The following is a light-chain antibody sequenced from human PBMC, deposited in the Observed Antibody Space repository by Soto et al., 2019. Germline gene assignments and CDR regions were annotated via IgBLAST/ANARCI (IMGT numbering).Light chain of an antibody. J-gene: IGLJ1*01. V-gene: IGLV1-44*01. CDR1: TSNIGVNT. CDR3: AAWDDSLNGYV. CDR2: SHS. Sequence: QAVVTQPPSASGTPGQRVAFSCSGSTSNIGVNTVNWYQQLPGAAPKLLIYSHSQRPSGVPDRFSGSKSGTSASLAISGLQSDDEADYYCAAWDDSLNGYVFGTGTKLTVL.